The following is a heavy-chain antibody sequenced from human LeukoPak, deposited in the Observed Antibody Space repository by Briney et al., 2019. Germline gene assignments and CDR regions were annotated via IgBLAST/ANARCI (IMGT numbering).Heavy chain of an antibody. J-gene: IGHJ3*01. Sequence: GGSLRLSCTASGFTFSSYEMNWVRQPPGKGLEWVSYIWSSGSPTHYADSVKGRFTISRDNAKNSLYLQMSSLRADDTAVYYCARELTDVAGDGLDVWGQGTMVTVSS. CDR3: ARELTDVAGDGLDV. D-gene: IGHD5-12*01. CDR1: GFTFSSYE. V-gene: IGHV3-48*03. CDR2: IWSSGSPT.